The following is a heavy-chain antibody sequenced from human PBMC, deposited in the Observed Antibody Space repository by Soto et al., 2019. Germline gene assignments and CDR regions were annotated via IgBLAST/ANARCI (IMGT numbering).Heavy chain of an antibody. Sequence: QVQLQESGPGLVKPSQTLSLTCTVSGGSISSGGYYWSWIRQHPGKGLEWIGYIYYSGSTYYNPSRKSRVTISVDTSKNQFSLKLSSVTAADTAVYYCARDSSGTPDFDYWGQGTLVTVSS. CDR1: GGSISSGGYY. J-gene: IGHJ4*02. CDR2: IYYSGST. D-gene: IGHD1-1*01. V-gene: IGHV4-31*03. CDR3: ARDSSGTPDFDY.